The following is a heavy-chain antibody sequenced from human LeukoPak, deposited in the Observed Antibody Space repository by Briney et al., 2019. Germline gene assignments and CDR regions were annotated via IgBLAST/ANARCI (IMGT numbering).Heavy chain of an antibody. D-gene: IGHD1-26*01. Sequence: SETLSLSCIVSGGSISSYYWSWIRQPPGKGLEWIGYIYKSGSTNYNTKYSPSLQSRVIISVDTSKSQFSLNLLSVTAADTAVYYCASLGGTYDYWGQGILVTVSS. J-gene: IGHJ4*02. CDR1: GGSISSYY. V-gene: IGHV4-59*08. CDR2: IYKSGST. CDR3: ASLGGTYDY.